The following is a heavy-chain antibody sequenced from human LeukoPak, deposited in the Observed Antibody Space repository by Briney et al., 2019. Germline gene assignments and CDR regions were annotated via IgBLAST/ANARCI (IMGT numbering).Heavy chain of an antibody. CDR2: IGIAGDT. D-gene: IGHD5/OR15-5a*01. Sequence: PGGSLRLSCAASGFTFSGYDMHWVRQAPGRGLEWVSAIGIAGDTYYPDSVKGRFTISRENAKNSMYLQMNSLKDGDTAVYYCIRGGIQVSGIDAFDIWGQGTMVTVSS. CDR1: GFTFSGYD. V-gene: IGHV3-13*01. CDR3: IRGGIQVSGIDAFDI. J-gene: IGHJ3*02.